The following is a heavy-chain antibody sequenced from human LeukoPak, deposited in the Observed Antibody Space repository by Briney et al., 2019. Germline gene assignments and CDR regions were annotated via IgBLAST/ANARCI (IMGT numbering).Heavy chain of an antibody. D-gene: IGHD6-6*01. CDR1: GFTFSSYG. CDR2: IWYDGSNK. Sequence: GGSLRLSCAASGFTFSSYGMHWVRHAPGKGLEWVAVIWYDGSNKYYADSVKGRFTISRDNSKNTLYLQMNSLRAEDTAVYYCARESPYSSSSPYYFDYWGQGTLVTVSS. J-gene: IGHJ4*02. V-gene: IGHV3-33*01. CDR3: ARESPYSSSSPYYFDY.